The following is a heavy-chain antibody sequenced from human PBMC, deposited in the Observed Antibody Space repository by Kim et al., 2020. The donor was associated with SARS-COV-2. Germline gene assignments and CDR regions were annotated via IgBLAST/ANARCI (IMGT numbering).Heavy chain of an antibody. CDR3: AKDGFWSGYYTPGYYYGMDV. V-gene: IGHV3-23*01. CDR2: ISGSGGST. Sequence: GGSLRLSCAASGFTFSSYAMSWVRQAPGKGLEWVSAISGSGGSTYYADSVKGRFTISRDNSKNTLYLQMNSLRAEDTAVYYCAKDGFWSGYYTPGYYYGMDVWGQGTTVTVSS. J-gene: IGHJ6*02. CDR1: GFTFSSYA. D-gene: IGHD3-3*01.